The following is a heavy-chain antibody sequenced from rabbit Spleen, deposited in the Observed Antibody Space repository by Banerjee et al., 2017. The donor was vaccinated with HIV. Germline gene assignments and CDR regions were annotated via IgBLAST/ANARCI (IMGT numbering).Heavy chain of an antibody. J-gene: IGHJ6*01. CDR3: ARDTGSSFSSYGMDL. CDR2: IEGGSSAFS. V-gene: IGHV1S45*01. CDR1: GFSFSNSDY. Sequence: QEQLVESGGGLVKPGASLTLTCKASGFSFSNSDYICWVRQAPGKGLEWIACIEGGSSAFSYFASWAKGRFTCSKTSSTTVTLQMTSLTAADTATYFCARDTGSSFSSYGMDLWARGPSSPS. D-gene: IGHD8-1*01.